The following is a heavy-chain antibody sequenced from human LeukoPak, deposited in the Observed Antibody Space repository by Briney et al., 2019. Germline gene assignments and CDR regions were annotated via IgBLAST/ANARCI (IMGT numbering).Heavy chain of an antibody. CDR3: ARDQGYFHGSGSYYDS. CDR1: GFTFSRYG. V-gene: IGHV3-33*01. D-gene: IGHD3-10*01. CDR2: IWYDGSNK. Sequence: PGGSLRLSCVASGFTFSRYGMHWVRQAPGKGLQWVAVIWYDGSNKYYADSVKGRFTISKDISKSTLYLEMNSLRSEDTAVYHCARDQGYFHGSGSYYDSWGRGTLVTVSS. J-gene: IGHJ4*02.